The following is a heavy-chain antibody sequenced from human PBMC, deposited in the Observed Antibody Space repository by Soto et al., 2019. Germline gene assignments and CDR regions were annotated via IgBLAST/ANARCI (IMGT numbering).Heavy chain of an antibody. CDR1: GYTFSMSG. Sequence: QVQLVQSGAEVKKPGASVKVSCKSSGYTFSMSGISWVRQAPGQGLEWMGWISGYNGKTNYEQKFQDRVPMTTDTSTNMAYMELRSLRSDDTAVYYCVREGPRPYYYYGMDVWGQGTTVTVSS. J-gene: IGHJ6*02. CDR3: VREGPRPYYYYGMDV. CDR2: ISGYNGKT. V-gene: IGHV1-18*01.